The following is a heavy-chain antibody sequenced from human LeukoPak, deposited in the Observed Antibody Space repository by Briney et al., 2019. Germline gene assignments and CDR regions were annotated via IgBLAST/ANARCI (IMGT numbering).Heavy chain of an antibody. CDR2: IRSNVYGGI. D-gene: IGHD3-3*01. J-gene: IGHJ4*02. CDR3: TRVDHDFFDY. V-gene: IGHV3-49*04. CDR1: GFTFGDYA. Sequence: GGSLRLSCTTSGFTFGDYAMSWVRQAPGKGLEWVSFIRSNVYGGIEYAASVKGRFTISRDDSKSIAYLQMNSLKTEDTAVYYCTRVDHDFFDYWGQGTLVTVFS.